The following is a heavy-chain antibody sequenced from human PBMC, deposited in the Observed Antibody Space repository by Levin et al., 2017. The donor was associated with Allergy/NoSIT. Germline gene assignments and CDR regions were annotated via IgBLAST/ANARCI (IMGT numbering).Heavy chain of an antibody. V-gene: IGHV4-59*01. CDR1: GGSISSYY. CDR3: ARVGAGTTFDY. D-gene: IGHD1-1*01. CDR2: IYYSGST. J-gene: IGHJ4*02. Sequence: PSETLSLTCTVSGGSISSYYWSWIRQPPGKGLEWIGYIYYSGSTNYNPSLKSRVTISVDTSKNQFSLKLSSVTAADTAVYYCARVGAGTTFDYWGQGTLVTVSS.